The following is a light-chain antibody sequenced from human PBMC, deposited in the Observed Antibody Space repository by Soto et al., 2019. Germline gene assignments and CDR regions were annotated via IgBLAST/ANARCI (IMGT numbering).Light chain of an antibody. V-gene: IGLV2-14*01. CDR2: DVS. Sequence: QSVLTQPASVSGSPGQSITISCTGTSSDVSGYNYVSWYQQHPGKAPKLMIYDVSNRPSGVSNRFSGSKSGSTASLTISGLQAEDEADYYCSSYTSSSTPYVFGTGTKVTVL. CDR3: SSYTSSSTPYV. J-gene: IGLJ1*01. CDR1: SSDVSGYNY.